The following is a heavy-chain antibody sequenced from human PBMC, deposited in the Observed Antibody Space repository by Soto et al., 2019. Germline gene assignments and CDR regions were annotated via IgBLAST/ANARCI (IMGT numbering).Heavy chain of an antibody. V-gene: IGHV4-39*01. Sequence: SETLSLTCTVSGGSISSSSYYWGWIRQPPGKGLEWIGSIYYSGSTYYDPSLKSRVTISVDTSKNQFSLKLSSVTAAVTAVYYFARHGADIVVVPAAIDSSSIDYWGQGTLVTVSS. CDR1: GGSISSSSYY. D-gene: IGHD2-2*01. J-gene: IGHJ4*02. CDR2: IYYSGST. CDR3: ARHGADIVVVPAAIDSSSIDY.